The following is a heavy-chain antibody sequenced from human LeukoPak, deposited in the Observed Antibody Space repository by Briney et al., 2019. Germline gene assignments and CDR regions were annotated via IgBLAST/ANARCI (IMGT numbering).Heavy chain of an antibody. CDR1: GGSISSYY. CDR2: INHSGST. V-gene: IGHV4-34*01. Sequence: SETLSLTCTVSGGSISSYYWSWIRQPAGKGLEWIGEINHSGSTNYNPSLKSRVTISVDASKNQFSLKLSSVTAADTAVYYCARGRTLVRNWGQGTLVTVSS. CDR3: ARGRTLVRN. D-gene: IGHD3-10*01. J-gene: IGHJ4*02.